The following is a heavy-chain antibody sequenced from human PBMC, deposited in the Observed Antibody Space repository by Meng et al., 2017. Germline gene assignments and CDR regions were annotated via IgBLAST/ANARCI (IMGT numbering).Heavy chain of an antibody. CDR3: ARAQYGGNSQDYWYFDL. CDR2: ISAYNGNT. J-gene: IGHJ2*01. D-gene: IGHD4-23*01. V-gene: IGHV1-18*01. CDR1: VYTFTSYG. Sequence: ASVKVSCKASVYTFTSYGISWVRQAPGQALEWMGWISAYNGNTNYAQKLQGRVTMTTDTSTSTAYMELRSLRSDDTAVYYCARAQYGGNSQDYWYFDLWGRGTLVTVSS.